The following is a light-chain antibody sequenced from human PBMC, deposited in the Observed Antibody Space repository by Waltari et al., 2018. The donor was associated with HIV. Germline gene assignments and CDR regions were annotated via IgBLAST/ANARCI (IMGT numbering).Light chain of an antibody. CDR2: RND. CDR3: STWDNSLSHWV. V-gene: IGLV1-47*01. Sequence: PGQNISISCSGDISNLGGNFVYWYQQRPGTAPRLLIYRNDQRPSGVPDRFSGSKSATSASLAISGLRSEDEADYHCSTWDNSLSHWVFGGGTKVTVL. CDR1: ISNLGGNF. J-gene: IGLJ3*02.